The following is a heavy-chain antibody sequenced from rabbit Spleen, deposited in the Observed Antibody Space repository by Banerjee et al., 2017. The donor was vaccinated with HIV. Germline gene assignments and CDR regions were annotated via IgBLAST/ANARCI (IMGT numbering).Heavy chain of an antibody. V-gene: IGHV1S40*01. Sequence: QSLEESGGDLVKPGASLTLTCTASGLSFSSSSYMCWVRQAPGKGLEWIGCIYAGSGGFTYFASWAKGRFTISKTSSTTVTLQMTSLTAADTATYFCARDTSSSFSSYGMDLWGPGTLVTVS. CDR1: GLSFSSSSY. D-gene: IGHD1-1*01. CDR2: IYAGSGGFT. J-gene: IGHJ6*01. CDR3: ARDTSSSFSSYGMDL.